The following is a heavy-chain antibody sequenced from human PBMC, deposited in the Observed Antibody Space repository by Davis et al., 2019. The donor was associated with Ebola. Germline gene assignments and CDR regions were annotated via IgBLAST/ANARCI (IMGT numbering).Heavy chain of an antibody. CDR3: ARVSVPAALVPIDYYAMDV. CDR1: GFTFNRYW. Sequence: PGGSLRLSCAASGFTFNRYWMSWVRQAPGKGLQWVANIKEDGSEKYYVDSVKGRFTISRANAKNSLYLQMNSLRAEDTAVYYCARVSVPAALVPIDYYAMDVWGQGTTVTVSS. CDR2: IKEDGSEK. D-gene: IGHD2-2*01. J-gene: IGHJ6*02. V-gene: IGHV3-7*03.